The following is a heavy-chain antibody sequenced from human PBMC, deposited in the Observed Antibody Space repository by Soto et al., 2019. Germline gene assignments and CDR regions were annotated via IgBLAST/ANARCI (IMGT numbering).Heavy chain of an antibody. CDR1: GYTFTGYY. D-gene: IGHD6-19*01. CDR3: ARDSVAGTPNFDY. V-gene: IGHV1-2*04. J-gene: IGHJ4*02. CDR2: INPNSGGT. Sequence: ASVKVCCKASGYTFTGYYMHWVRPAHGQGLEWMGWINPNSGGTNYAQKFQGWVTMTRDTSISTAYMELSRLRSDDTAVYYCARDSVAGTPNFDYWGQGTLVTVS.